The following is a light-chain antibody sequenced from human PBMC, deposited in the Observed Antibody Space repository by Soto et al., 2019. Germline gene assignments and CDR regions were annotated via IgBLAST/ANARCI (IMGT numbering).Light chain of an antibody. V-gene: IGKV1-9*01. CDR3: QQLNSYPIT. CDR2: AAS. CDR1: QGISSY. Sequence: DIQMTQSPSSLSASEGDRVTITCRASQGISSYLAWYQQKPGKAPKLLIYAASTLQSGVPSRFSGSGSGTDFTLTISSLQPEDFATYYCQQLNSYPITFGQGTRLEIK. J-gene: IGKJ5*01.